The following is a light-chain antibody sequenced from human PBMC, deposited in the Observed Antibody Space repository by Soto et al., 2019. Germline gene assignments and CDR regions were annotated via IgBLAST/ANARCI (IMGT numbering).Light chain of an antibody. J-gene: IGKJ5*01. Sequence: EIVLTQSPATLSLSPGERATLSCRASQSVSNYFAWYQQKPGQVPRLLIYDASSRATGIPARFSGSGSGTDFTLPISSLEPDDVAVYYCQQRYKWPITFGQGTRLEIK. V-gene: IGKV3-11*01. CDR1: QSVSNY. CDR2: DAS. CDR3: QQRYKWPIT.